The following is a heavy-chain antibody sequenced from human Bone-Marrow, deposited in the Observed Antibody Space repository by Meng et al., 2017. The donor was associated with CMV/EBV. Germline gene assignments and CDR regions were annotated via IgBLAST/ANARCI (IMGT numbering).Heavy chain of an antibody. CDR3: AKYGYYDSSGYYPFDY. V-gene: IGHV3-23*01. CDR2: ISGSGGST. CDR1: GFTVSSNY. D-gene: IGHD3-22*01. Sequence: GGSLRLSCAASGFTVSSNYMSWVRQAPGEGLEWVSAISGSGGSTYYADSVKGRFTISRDNSKNTLYLQMNSLRAEDTAVYYCAKYGYYDSSGYYPFDYWGQGTLVTVSS. J-gene: IGHJ4*02.